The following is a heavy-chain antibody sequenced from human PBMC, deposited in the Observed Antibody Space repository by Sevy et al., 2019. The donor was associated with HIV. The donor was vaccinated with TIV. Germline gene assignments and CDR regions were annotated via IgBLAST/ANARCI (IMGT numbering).Heavy chain of an antibody. CDR3: AVDNLRVVGNYYYYYGMDV. CDR2: ISSSSSYI. D-gene: IGHD3-10*01. CDR1: GFTFSSYS. V-gene: IGHV3-21*01. J-gene: IGHJ6*02. Sequence: GGSLRLSCAASGFTFSSYSMNWVRQAPGKGLEWVSSISSSSSYIYYADSVKGRFTISRDNAKNSLYLQMNSLRAEDTVLYYCAVDNLRVVGNYYYYYGMDVWGQGTTVTVSS.